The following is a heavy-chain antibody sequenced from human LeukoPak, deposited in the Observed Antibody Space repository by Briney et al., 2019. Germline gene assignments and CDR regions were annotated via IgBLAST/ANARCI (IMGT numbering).Heavy chain of an antibody. CDR1: GYTFTSYD. CDR2: MNPNSGNT. CDR3: ARGPHALHRWEPPDKGFDP. D-gene: IGHD1-26*01. Sequence: ASVKVSCKASGYTFTSYDINWVRPATGQGLAWMGWMNPNSGNTGYAQKFQGRVTMTRNTSISTAYMELSSLRSEDTAVYYCARGPHALHRWEPPDKGFDPWGQGTLVTVSS. V-gene: IGHV1-8*01. J-gene: IGHJ5*02.